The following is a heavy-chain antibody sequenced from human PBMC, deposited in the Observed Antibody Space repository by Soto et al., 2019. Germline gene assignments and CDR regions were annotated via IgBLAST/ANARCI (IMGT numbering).Heavy chain of an antibody. CDR2: IIPILGIA. Sequence: QVQLVQSGAEVKKPGSSVKVSCKASGGTFSSYTISWVRQAPGQGLEWMGRIIPILGIANYAQKFQGRVTITADKSTSTAYMELSSLRSEDTAVYYCARRLDFLEWGYFDYWGQGTLVTVSS. V-gene: IGHV1-69*02. CDR1: GGTFSSYT. CDR3: ARRLDFLEWGYFDY. D-gene: IGHD3-3*01. J-gene: IGHJ4*02.